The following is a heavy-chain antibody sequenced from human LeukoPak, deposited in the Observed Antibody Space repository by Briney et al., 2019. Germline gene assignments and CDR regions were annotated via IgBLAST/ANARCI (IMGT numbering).Heavy chain of an antibody. CDR1: GGSISSGSYY. CDR2: IYTSGST. V-gene: IGHV4-61*02. Sequence: SETLSLTCTVSGGSISSGSYYWSWIRQPAGKGLEWIGRIYTSGSTNYNPSLKSRVTISVDTSKNQFSLKLSSVTAADTAVYYCASVRTGTNWSDPWGQGTLVTVSS. J-gene: IGHJ5*02. D-gene: IGHD1-7*01. CDR3: ASVRTGTNWSDP.